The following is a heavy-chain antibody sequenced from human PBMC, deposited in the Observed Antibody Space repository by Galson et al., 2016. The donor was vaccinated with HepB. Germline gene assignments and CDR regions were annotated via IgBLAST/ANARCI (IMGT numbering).Heavy chain of an antibody. Sequence: SLRLSCAASGFTVSSTYMSWVRQAPGKGLEWVSVTYSGGDTYYADSVKGRFTISRDNSKNTLFLQMNSLRAEDTAVYYCAKDRERLQFIFQAFGVFDYWGQGTLVTVSS. D-gene: IGHD5-24*01. CDR2: TYSGGDT. V-gene: IGHV3-53*01. J-gene: IGHJ4*02. CDR3: AKDRERLQFIFQAFGVFDY. CDR1: GFTVSSTY.